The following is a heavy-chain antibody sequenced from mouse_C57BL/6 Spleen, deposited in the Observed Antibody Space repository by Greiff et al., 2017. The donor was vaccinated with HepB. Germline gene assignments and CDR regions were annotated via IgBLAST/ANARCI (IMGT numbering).Heavy chain of an antibody. Sequence: EVKLMESEGGLVQPGSSMKLSCTASGFTFSDYYMAWVRQVPEKGLEWVANINYDGSSTYYLDSLKSRFIISRDNAKNILYLQMSSLKSEDTATYYCAREGSPYWYFDVWGTGTTVTVSS. CDR3: AREGSPYWYFDV. D-gene: IGHD1-1*02. V-gene: IGHV5-16*01. CDR2: INYDGSST. CDR1: GFTFSDYY. J-gene: IGHJ1*03.